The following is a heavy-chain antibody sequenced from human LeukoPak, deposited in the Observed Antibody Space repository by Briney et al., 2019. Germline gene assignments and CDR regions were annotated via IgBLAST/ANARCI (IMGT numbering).Heavy chain of an antibody. D-gene: IGHD3-22*01. J-gene: IGHJ5*02. CDR1: GGSFSGCY. Sequence: PSETLSLTCAVYGGSFSGCYWSWIRQPPGKGLEWIGEINHSGSTNYNPSLKSRVTISVDTSKNQFSLKLSSVTAADTAVYYCARDRWDYYDSSGYLPFDPWGQGTLVTVSS. V-gene: IGHV4-34*01. CDR3: ARDRWDYYDSSGYLPFDP. CDR2: INHSGST.